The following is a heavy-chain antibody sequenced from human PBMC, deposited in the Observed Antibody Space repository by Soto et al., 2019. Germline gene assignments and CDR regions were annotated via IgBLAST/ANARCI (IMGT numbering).Heavy chain of an antibody. CDR1: GFTFSSYG. J-gene: IGHJ4*02. CDR2: ISYDGSNK. V-gene: IGHV3-30*18. CDR3: AKATLELMITIGGAPDY. D-gene: IGHD3-16*01. Sequence: VQLVESGGGVVQPGRSLRLSCAASGFTFSSYGMHWVRQAPGKGLEWVAVISYDGSNKYYADSVKGRFTISRDNSKNTLYLQMNSLRAEDTAVYYCAKATLELMITIGGAPDYWGQGTLVTVSS.